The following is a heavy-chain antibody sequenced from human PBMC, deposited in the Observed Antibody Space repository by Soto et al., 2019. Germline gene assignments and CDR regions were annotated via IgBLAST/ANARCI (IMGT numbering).Heavy chain of an antibody. CDR1: GGSISSYY. CDR3: ARLLYGSGSWFDP. J-gene: IGHJ5*01. D-gene: IGHD3-10*01. Sequence: QVQLQESGPGLVKPSETLSLTCTVSGGSISSYYWSWIRQPPGKGLEWIGYIYYSGSTNYNPSLKSLVTISVDTAKNQFSLRLSSVTAADTAVYYCARLLYGSGSWFDPRGQGTLVTVSS. CDR2: IYYSGST. V-gene: IGHV4-59*08.